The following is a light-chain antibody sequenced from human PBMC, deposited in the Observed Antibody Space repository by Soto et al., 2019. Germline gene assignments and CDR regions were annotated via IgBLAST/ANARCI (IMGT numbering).Light chain of an antibody. CDR3: QQYNSYPGT. Sequence: DIQMTQSPSTLSASVGDRVTITCRASQSISSWLAWYQQKPGKAPKLLIYDASSLESGVPSRFSGSGSGTEFTLTISSLQPDDFPTYYCQQYNSYPGTFGQGTKLEIK. CDR1: QSISSW. V-gene: IGKV1-5*01. CDR2: DAS. J-gene: IGKJ2*01.